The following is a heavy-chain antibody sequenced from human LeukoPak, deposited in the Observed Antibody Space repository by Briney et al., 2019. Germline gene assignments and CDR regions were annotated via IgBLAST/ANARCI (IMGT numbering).Heavy chain of an antibody. CDR2: IAYDGSNI. CDR1: GFTFSNHA. CDR3: ARNPYGDMPFDY. J-gene: IGHJ4*02. V-gene: IGHV3-30*01. Sequence: PGGSLRLSCAASGFTFSNHALHWVRQAPGKGLEWVAVIAYDGSNIYYADSVKGRFTISRDNSKNTLYLQMNGPRPEDTAVYYCARNPYGDMPFDYWGQGTLVTVSS. D-gene: IGHD4-17*01.